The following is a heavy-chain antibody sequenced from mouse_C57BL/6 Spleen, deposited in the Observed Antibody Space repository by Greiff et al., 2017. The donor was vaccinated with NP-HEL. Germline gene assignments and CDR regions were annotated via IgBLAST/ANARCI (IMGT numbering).Heavy chain of an antibody. CDR1: GYSFTGYY. CDR3: ARHGDFDY. J-gene: IGHJ2*01. V-gene: IGHV1-42*01. CDR2: INPSTGGT. Sequence: EVKLVESGPELVKPGASVKISCKASGYSFTGYYMNWVKQSPEKSLEWIGEINPSTGGTTYNQKFKAKATLTVDKSSSTAYMQLKSLTSEDSAVYYCARHGDFDYWGQGTTLTVSS.